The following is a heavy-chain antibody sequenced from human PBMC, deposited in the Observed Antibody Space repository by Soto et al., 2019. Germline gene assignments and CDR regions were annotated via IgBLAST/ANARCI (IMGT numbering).Heavy chain of an antibody. V-gene: IGHV1-18*01. J-gene: IGHJ6*02. CDR1: SFIFTSYG. CDR2: ISGYNGNT. Sequence: ASVKVSCKASSFIFTSYGINCVRQAPGQGLEWMGWISGYNGNTKYGQKFQDRVTLTADTSTATASMEVRSLRGDDSAVYYCATSGGHHFGMDVWGQGTTVTVSS. CDR3: ATSGGHHFGMDV. D-gene: IGHD2-8*02.